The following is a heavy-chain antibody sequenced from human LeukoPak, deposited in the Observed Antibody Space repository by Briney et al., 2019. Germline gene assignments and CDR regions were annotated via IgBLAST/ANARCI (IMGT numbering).Heavy chain of an antibody. CDR1: GFTFSNYP. V-gene: IGHV3-23*01. J-gene: IGHJ4*02. CDR3: LRGDRRDY. CDR2: ISDNGGTT. Sequence: PGGSLRLSCAASGFTFSNYPMSWVRQAPGKGLDWVSAISDNGGTTQYADSVKGRFIISRDNAKDSLYLQMNSLRVEDTAVYYCLRGDRRDYWGQGTLVTVSS.